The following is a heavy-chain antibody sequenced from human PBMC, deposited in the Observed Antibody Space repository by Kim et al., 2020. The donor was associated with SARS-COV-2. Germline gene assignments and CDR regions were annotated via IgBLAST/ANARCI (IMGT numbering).Heavy chain of an antibody. D-gene: IGHD2-15*01. CDR1: GGSISSYY. CDR2: IYTSGST. J-gene: IGHJ6*02. Sequence: SETLSLTCTVSGGSISSYYWSWIRQPAGKGLEWIGRIYTSGSTNYNPSLKSRVTMSVDTSKNQFSLKLSPVTAADTAVYYCARGRLCSGGSCNARYGMDVWGQGTTVTVSS. V-gene: IGHV4-4*07. CDR3: ARGRLCSGGSCNARYGMDV.